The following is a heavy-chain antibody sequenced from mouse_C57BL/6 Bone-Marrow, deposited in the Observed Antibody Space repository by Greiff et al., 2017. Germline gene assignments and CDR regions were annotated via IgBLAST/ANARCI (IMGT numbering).Heavy chain of an antibody. CDR1: GYTFTDYY. CDR3: ASLVYYYGSPYYFDY. CDR2: INPYNGGT. J-gene: IGHJ2*03. Sequence: VHVKQSGPVLVKPGASVKMSCKASGYTFTDYYLNWVKQSHGKSLEWIGVINPYNGGTSYNPKFKGKATLTVEKSSSTAYMELNSLTSEDSAVYYCASLVYYYGSPYYFDYWGQGTRRTV. V-gene: IGHV1-19*01. D-gene: IGHD1-1*01.